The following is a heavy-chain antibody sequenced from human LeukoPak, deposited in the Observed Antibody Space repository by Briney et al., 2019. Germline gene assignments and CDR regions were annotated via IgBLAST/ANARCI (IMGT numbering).Heavy chain of an antibody. V-gene: IGHV4-61*02. J-gene: IGHJ1*01. CDR2: IYTSGST. Sequence: PSETLSLTCTVSGGSISSGSYYWSWIRQPAGKGLEWIGRIYTSGSTNYNPSLKSRVTISVDTSKNQFSLKLSSVTAADTAVYYCAREIRAVGDDVLRYFDWAYVQHWGQGTLVTVSS. D-gene: IGHD3-9*01. CDR1: GGSISSGSYY. CDR3: AREIRAVGDDVLRYFDWAYVQH.